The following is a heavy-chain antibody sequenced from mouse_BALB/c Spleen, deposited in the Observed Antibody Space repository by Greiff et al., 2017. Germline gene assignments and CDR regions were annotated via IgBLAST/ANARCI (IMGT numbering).Heavy chain of an antibody. CDR3: APNWDYYYAMDY. CDR2: IDPANGNT. Sequence: VQLKQSGAELVKPGASVKLSCTASGFNIKDTYMHWVKQRPEQGLEWIGRIDPANGNTKYDPKFQGKATITADTSSNTAYLQLSSLTSEDTAVYYCAPNWDYYYAMDYWGQGTSVTVSS. V-gene: IGHV14-3*02. J-gene: IGHJ4*01. CDR1: GFNIKDTY. D-gene: IGHD4-1*01.